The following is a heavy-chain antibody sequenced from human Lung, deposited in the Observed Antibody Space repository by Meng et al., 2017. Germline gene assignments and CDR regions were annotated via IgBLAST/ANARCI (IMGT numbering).Heavy chain of an antibody. CDR1: GYTSASYG. V-gene: IGHV1-18*01. D-gene: IGHD3-10*01. Sequence: QAQLLQSGAEVKKPGASVWISCKASGYTSASYGISWFRQAPGQGLEWMGWFVSNADTYPAQKFQGRVTMTRDTHTSTDFMELRSLRFDDTAVCYCARGTPGRSYSDYWGQGTLVTVSS. CDR3: ARGTPGRSYSDY. J-gene: IGHJ4*02. CDR2: FVSNADT.